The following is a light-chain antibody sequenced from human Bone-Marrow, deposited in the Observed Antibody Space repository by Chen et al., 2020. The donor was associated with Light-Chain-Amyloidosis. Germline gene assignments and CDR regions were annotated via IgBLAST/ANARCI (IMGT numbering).Light chain of an antibody. J-gene: IGLJ2*01. CDR3: QSADSSGTYEVI. CDR2: RDT. V-gene: IGLV3-25*03. CDR1: DLPTKY. Sequence: SYELTQPPSVSVSPGQTARITCSGDDLPTKYAYWYQQKPGQAPVLVIHRDTERPSGISEQFSGYSSGTTATLTISGIQAEDEADYHCQSADSSGTYEVIFGGGTKLTDL.